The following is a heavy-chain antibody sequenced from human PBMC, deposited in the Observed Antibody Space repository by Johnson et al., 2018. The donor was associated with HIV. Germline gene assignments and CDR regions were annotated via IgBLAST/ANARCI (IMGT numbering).Heavy chain of an antibody. V-gene: IGHV3-71*02. D-gene: IGHD1-20*01. CDR1: GFTFSSYA. CDR3: AKGGYNWKFDGFDI. Sequence: VQLVESGGGLVKPGGPLRLSCAASGFTFSSYAMSWVRQAPGKGLDWVGFIRSKAYGGTTEYAASVKRRFTIFRANSKNTVYLQLNSLRVEDTAVYYCAKGGYNWKFDGFDIWGQGTMVTVSS. CDR2: IRSKAYGGTT. J-gene: IGHJ3*02.